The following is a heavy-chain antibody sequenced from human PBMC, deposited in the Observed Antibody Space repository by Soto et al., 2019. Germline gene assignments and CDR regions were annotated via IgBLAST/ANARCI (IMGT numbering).Heavy chain of an antibody. CDR3: ARDLGVGGSDAFDI. D-gene: IGHD5-12*01. Sequence: SATRSRTWTVSGGSISSYYWSWVRQPAGKGLEWIGRIYTSGSTNYNPSLKSRVTMSVDTSKNQFSLKLSSVTAADTAVYYCARDLGVGGSDAFDIWGQGTMVPVSS. CDR1: GGSISSYY. J-gene: IGHJ3*02. CDR2: IYTSGST. V-gene: IGHV4-4*07.